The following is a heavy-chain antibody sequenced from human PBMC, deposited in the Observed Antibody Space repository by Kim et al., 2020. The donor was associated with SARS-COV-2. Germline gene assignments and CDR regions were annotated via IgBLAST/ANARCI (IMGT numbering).Heavy chain of an antibody. CDR3: ARDCNVSYNCDLDV. D-gene: IGHD1-1*01. V-gene: IGHV3-21*06. Sequence: ADSVKGRFTISRHNAKNSLYRQMNSLRAEDTAFYYCARDCNVSYNCDLDVWGQGTTVTVSS. J-gene: IGHJ3*01.